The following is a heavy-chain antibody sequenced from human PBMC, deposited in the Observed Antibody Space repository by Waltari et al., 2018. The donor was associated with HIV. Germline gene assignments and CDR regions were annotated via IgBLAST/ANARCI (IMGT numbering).Heavy chain of an antibody. CDR1: GFTVSSNY. V-gene: IGHV3-53*01. D-gene: IGHD6-13*01. Sequence: EVQLVESGGGLIQPGGSLRLSCAASGFTVSSNYMSWVRQAPGKGLEWVSVIYSGGSTYYADSVKGRFTISRDNSKNTLYLQMNSLRAEDTAVYYCARDKVGAAAGSYFDYWGQGTLVTVSS. J-gene: IGHJ4*02. CDR3: ARDKVGAAAGSYFDY. CDR2: IYSGGST.